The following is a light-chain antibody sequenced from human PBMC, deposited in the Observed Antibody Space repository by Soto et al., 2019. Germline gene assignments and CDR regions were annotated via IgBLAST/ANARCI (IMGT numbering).Light chain of an antibody. CDR2: EDN. Sequence: NFMLTQPHSVSESPGKTVTISCTRSSGSIASNYVQWYQQRPGSAPPTVIYEDNQRPSGVPDRFSGSIDSSSNSASLTISGLEAEDEDDYCCQADDSSNAVFGGGTQLTVL. V-gene: IGLV6-57*04. CDR1: SGSIASNY. J-gene: IGLJ2*01. CDR3: QADDSSNAV.